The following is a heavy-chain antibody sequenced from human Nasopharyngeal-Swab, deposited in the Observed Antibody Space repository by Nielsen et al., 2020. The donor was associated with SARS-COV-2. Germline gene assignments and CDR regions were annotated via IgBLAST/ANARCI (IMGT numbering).Heavy chain of an antibody. CDR2: ISAYNGNT. CDR1: GYTFTSYG. CDR3: ATELGYCSGGSCSLGRADWYFDL. D-gene: IGHD2-15*01. Sequence: ASVKVSCKASGYTFTSYGISWVRQAPGQGLEWMGWISAYNGNTNYAQKLQGRVTMTTDTSTSTAYMELSSLRSEDTAVYYCATELGYCSGGSCSLGRADWYFDLWGRGTLVTVSS. J-gene: IGHJ2*01. V-gene: IGHV1-18*01.